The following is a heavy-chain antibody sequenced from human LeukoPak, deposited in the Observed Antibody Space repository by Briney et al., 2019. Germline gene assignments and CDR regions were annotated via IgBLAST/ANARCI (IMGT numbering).Heavy chain of an antibody. CDR2: ISYDGSNK. CDR1: GFTFSSYG. Sequence: GRSLRLSCAASGFTFSSYGMHWVRQAPGKGLEWVAVISYDGSNKYYADSVKGRFTISRDNSKNTLYLQMNSLRAEDTAVYYCARFSPAYCGGDCYWAYFDYWGQGTLVTVSS. V-gene: IGHV3-30*03. J-gene: IGHJ4*02. CDR3: ARFSPAYCGGDCYWAYFDY. D-gene: IGHD2-21*02.